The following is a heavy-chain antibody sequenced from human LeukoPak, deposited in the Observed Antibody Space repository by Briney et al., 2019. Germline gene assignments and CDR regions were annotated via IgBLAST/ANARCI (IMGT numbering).Heavy chain of an antibody. J-gene: IGHJ4*02. CDR2: ISGSGGST. CDR1: GFTFSSYA. CDR3: ARDGGGITGTELDY. V-gene: IGHV3-23*01. Sequence: QAGGSLRLSCAASGFTFSSYAMSWVRQAPEKGLEWVSAISGSGGSTYYADSVKGRFTISRDNAKNSLYLQMNSLRAEDTAVYYCARDGGGITGTELDYWGQGTLVTVSS. D-gene: IGHD1-20*01.